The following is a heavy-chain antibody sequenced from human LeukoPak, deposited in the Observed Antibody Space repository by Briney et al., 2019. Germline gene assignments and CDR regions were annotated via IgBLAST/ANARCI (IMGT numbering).Heavy chain of an antibody. J-gene: IGHJ6*02. CDR3: ARDDSSGYYFPYYYYYGMDV. D-gene: IGHD3-22*01. Sequence: GSSVKVSCKASGGTFSSYAISWVRQAPGQGLEWMGGIIPIFGTANYAQKFQGRVTITADESTSTAYMELSSLRSEDTAVYYCARDDSSGYYFPYYYYYGMDVWGQGTTVTVSS. CDR2: IIPIFGTA. V-gene: IGHV1-69*01. CDR1: GGTFSSYA.